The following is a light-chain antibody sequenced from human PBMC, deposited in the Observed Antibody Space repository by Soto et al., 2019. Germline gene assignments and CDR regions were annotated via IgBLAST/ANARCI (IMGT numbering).Light chain of an antibody. CDR3: QSYDSSLSGYV. CDR1: SSNIGAGYD. CDR2: GNN. Sequence: QSVLTQPPSVSGAPGQRVTISCTGSSSNIGAGYDVHWYQRLPGTAPKLLRYGNNNRPSGVPDRISGSKSGTSASLAITGLQAEDEADYYCQSYDSSLSGYVFGTGTKVTVL. V-gene: IGLV1-40*01. J-gene: IGLJ1*01.